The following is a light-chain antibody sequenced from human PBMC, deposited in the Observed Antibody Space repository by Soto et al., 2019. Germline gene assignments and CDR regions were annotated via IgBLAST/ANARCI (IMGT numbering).Light chain of an antibody. V-gene: IGKV3-20*01. CDR2: GAS. J-gene: IGKJ1*01. Sequence: DIVMAQSPGPLSVSPGERATRSCRAIQSVSSNYLAWYQQKSGQAPRLLIYGASTRATGIPDRFSGSESGTDFTLTISRLEPEDSAVYYCQQYGSSPTWTFGQGTKVDI. CDR1: QSVSSNY. CDR3: QQYGSSPTWT.